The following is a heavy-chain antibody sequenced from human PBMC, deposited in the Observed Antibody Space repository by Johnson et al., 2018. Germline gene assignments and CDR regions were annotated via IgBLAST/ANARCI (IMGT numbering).Heavy chain of an antibody. CDR2: ISYDGSNK. J-gene: IGHJ6*02. CDR1: GFTFSSYG. D-gene: IGHD3-10*01. Sequence: QVQLVQSGGGLVQPGRSLRLSCAASGFTFSSYGMHWVRQAPGKGLEWVAVISYDGSNKYYVDSVKVRFTISRDNAKNSLYLQMNSLRAEDTAVYYCARDYYGSGSYAMDVWGQGTTVTVSS. CDR3: ARDYYGSGSYAMDV. V-gene: IGHV3-30*03.